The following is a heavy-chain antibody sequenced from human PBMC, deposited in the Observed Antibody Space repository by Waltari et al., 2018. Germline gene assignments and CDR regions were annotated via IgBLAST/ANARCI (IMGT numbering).Heavy chain of an antibody. D-gene: IGHD3-22*01. V-gene: IGHV4-38-2*01. CDR3: ARLRYFDTSGYYYDFDY. Sequence: QVQLQESGPGLVKPSETLSLTCVVSGYSISSGYYWAWIRQPPGKGLEWIGSMYHSGNTCYNPSLKSRVTISVDTSKNQFSLKLSSVTAADTAVYYCARLRYFDTSGYYYDFDYWGQGTLVTVSS. CDR1: GYSISSGYY. J-gene: IGHJ4*02. CDR2: MYHSGNT.